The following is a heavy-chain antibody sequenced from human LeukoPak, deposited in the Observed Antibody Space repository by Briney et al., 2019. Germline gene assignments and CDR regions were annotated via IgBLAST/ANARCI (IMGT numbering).Heavy chain of an antibody. CDR1: GFTFSTYA. CDR3: AKDRGAPGDQLFHY. Sequence: PGGSLRLSCGASGFTFSTYAMNWVRQVPGKGLEWGSTISGSGGRTTYADAVKGRFTISRDNSKNRLYLQMNSLRGEDTAVYYCAKDRGAPGDQLFHYWGQGTLVTVSS. CDR2: ISGSGGRT. J-gene: IGHJ4*02. V-gene: IGHV3-23*01. D-gene: IGHD2-2*01.